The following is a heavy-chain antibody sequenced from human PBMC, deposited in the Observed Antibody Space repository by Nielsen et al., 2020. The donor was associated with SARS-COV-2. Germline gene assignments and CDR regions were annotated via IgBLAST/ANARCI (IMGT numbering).Heavy chain of an antibody. J-gene: IGHJ3*02. D-gene: IGHD2-8*01. CDR3: ARHGMLSGLPDAFDI. CDR1: GYTFTSYA. V-gene: IGHV7-4-1*02. Sequence: ASVKVSCKASGYTFTSYAMNWVRQAPGQGLEWMGWINTNTGNPTYAQGFTGRFVFSLDTSVSTAYLQISSLKAEDTAVYYCARHGMLSGLPDAFDIWGQGTMVTVSS. CDR2: INTNTGNP.